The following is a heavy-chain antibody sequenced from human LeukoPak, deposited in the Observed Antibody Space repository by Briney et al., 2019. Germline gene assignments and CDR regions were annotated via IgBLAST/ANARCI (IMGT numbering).Heavy chain of an antibody. CDR2: IYYSGST. J-gene: IGHJ5*02. CDR3: ARDRYSSSSGWFDP. V-gene: IGHV4-59*01. D-gene: IGHD6-6*01. CDR1: GGSTSSYY. Sequence: PSETLSLTCTVSGGSTSSYYWSWIRQPPGKGLEWIGYIYYSGSTNYNPSLKSRVTISVDTSKNQFSLKLSSVTAADTVVYYCARDRYSSSSGWFDPWGQGTLVTVSS.